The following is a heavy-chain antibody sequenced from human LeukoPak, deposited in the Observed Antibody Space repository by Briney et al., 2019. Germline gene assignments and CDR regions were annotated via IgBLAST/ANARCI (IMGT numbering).Heavy chain of an antibody. CDR2: INSGGSST. V-gene: IGHV3-74*01. CDR3: ARETTVTHTPGSY. J-gene: IGHJ4*02. Sequence: GGSLRLSCAASGFTFSSYWMHWVRQAPGKGLVWVSRINSGGSSTNYADSVKGRFTISRDNAKNTLYLQMNSLRAEDTAVYYCARETTVTHTPGSYWGQGTLVTVSS. CDR1: GFTFSSYW. D-gene: IGHD4-17*01.